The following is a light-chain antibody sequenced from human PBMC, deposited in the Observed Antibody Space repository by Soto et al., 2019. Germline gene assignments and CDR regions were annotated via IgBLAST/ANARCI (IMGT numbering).Light chain of an antibody. CDR3: GSWDSSLSAYV. CDR1: SSNIGGNS. CDR2: DDN. V-gene: IGLV1-51*01. Sequence: QSVLTQPPSVSAAPGQKVTISCSGGSSNIGGNSVSWYQQLPGTAPKLLIYDDNKRPSGIPDRFSGPKSGTSATLGITGFQTGDEADYYCGSWDSSLSAYVFGTGTKVTVL. J-gene: IGLJ1*01.